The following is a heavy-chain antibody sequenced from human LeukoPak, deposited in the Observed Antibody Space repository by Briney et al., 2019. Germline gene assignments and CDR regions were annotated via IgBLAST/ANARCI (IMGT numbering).Heavy chain of an antibody. CDR2: VHSTDST. CDR3: VRDVYGDPFDY. CDR1: GGSISSHY. D-gene: IGHD4-17*01. V-gene: IGHV4-59*11. Sequence: SETLSLTCTVSGGSISSHYWSWLRQPPGKGLEWIGYVHSTDSTIYNPSLKSRVTISVDTSKNQFSLKLSSVTAADTAVYYCVRDVYGDPFDYWGQGTLVTASS. J-gene: IGHJ4*02.